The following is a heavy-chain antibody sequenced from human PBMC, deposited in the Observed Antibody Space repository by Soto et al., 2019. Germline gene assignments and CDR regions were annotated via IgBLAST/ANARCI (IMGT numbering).Heavy chain of an antibody. Sequence: QVQLVQSGAEVKKPGASVKVSCKASGYTFTSYGISWVRQAPGQGLEWMGWISAYNGNTNYAQKLQGRVTMTTDTSTSTAYMELRSLRSDDTAVYYCARVLALGSYYYYYYMDVLGKGTTVTVSS. CDR3: ARVLALGSYYYYYYMDV. CDR2: ISAYNGNT. CDR1: GYTFTSYG. D-gene: IGHD3-3*02. V-gene: IGHV1-18*01. J-gene: IGHJ6*03.